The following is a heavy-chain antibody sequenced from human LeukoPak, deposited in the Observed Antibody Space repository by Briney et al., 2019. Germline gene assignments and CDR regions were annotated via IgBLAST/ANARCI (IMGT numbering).Heavy chain of an antibody. CDR1: GGSISSYY. J-gene: IGHJ6*02. CDR3: ARTYSGYDRRTYYYYYGMDV. V-gene: IGHV4-59*01. D-gene: IGHD5-12*01. CDR2: IYYSGST. Sequence: SETLSLTCTVSGGSISSYYWSWIRQPPGKGLEWIGYIYYSGSTNYNPSLKSRVTISVDTSKNQFSLKLRSVTAADTAVYYCARTYSGYDRRTYYYYYGMDVWGQGTTVTVSS.